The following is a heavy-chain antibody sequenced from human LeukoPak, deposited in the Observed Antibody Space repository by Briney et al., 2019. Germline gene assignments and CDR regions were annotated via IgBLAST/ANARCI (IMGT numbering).Heavy chain of an antibody. D-gene: IGHD3-9*01. CDR2: IIPIFGTA. J-gene: IGHJ5*02. V-gene: IGHV1-69*01. CDR1: GGTFSSYA. Sequence: GGSLRLSCAASGGTFSSYAISWVRQAPGQGLEWMGGIIPIFGTANYAQKSQGRVTITADESTSTAYMELSSLRSEDTAVYYCASTNEIETIPYYDILTGYYGSARVGWFDPWGQGTLVTVSS. CDR3: ASTNEIETIPYYDILTGYYGSARVGWFDP.